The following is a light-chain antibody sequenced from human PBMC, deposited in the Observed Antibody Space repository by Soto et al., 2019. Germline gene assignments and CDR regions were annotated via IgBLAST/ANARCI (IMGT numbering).Light chain of an antibody. CDR3: QQYNNWPPRSS. CDR2: GAS. Sequence: EIVMTQSPATLSVSPGERATLSCRASQSVSSNLAWYQQKPGQAPRLLIYGASTRATGIPARFSGSGSGTELTLTISSLQSEDFAVYYCQQYNNWPPRSSFGQGTKVDIK. CDR1: QSVSSN. J-gene: IGKJ2*01. V-gene: IGKV3-15*01.